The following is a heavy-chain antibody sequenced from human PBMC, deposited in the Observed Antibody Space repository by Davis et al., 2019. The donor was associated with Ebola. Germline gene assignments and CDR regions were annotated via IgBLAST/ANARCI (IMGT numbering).Heavy chain of an antibody. Sequence: PSETLSLTCTVSGGSISSSSYYWGWIRQPPGKGLEWIGSIYYSGSTYYNPSLKSRVTISVDTSKNQFSLKLSSVTAADTAVYYCARGYYGSGSHYYYYMDVWGKGTTVTVSS. CDR1: GGSISSSSYY. J-gene: IGHJ6*03. V-gene: IGHV4-39*01. CDR2: IYYSGST. D-gene: IGHD3-10*01. CDR3: ARGYYGSGSHYYYYMDV.